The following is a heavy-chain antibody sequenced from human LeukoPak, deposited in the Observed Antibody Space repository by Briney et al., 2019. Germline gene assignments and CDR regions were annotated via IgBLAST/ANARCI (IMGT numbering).Heavy chain of an antibody. CDR1: GYTFTSYD. Sequence: GASVKVSCKASGYTFTSYDINWVRQATGQGLEWMGWISPNSGGTNYAQKFQGRVTMTRDTSISTAYMELSRLRSDDTAVYYCASGYCGGDCYSGLGAGAFDIWGQGTMVTVSS. J-gene: IGHJ3*02. D-gene: IGHD2-21*02. CDR3: ASGYCGGDCYSGLGAGAFDI. V-gene: IGHV1-2*02. CDR2: ISPNSGGT.